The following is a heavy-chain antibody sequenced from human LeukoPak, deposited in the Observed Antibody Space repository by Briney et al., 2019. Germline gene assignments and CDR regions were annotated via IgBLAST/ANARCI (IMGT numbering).Heavy chain of an antibody. CDR3: AKEGASRWYGAHWYFDL. V-gene: IGHV3-23*01. CDR2: ISGGGGGT. Sequence: GGSLRLSCAASGFTFSSYAMSWVRQAPGKGLEWVSSISGGGGGTYYAGSVKGRFTISRDDSRDTLYLQMNSLRAEDTAVYYCAKEGASRWYGAHWYFDLWGRGTLVTVSS. D-gene: IGHD6-13*01. CDR1: GFTFSSYA. J-gene: IGHJ2*01.